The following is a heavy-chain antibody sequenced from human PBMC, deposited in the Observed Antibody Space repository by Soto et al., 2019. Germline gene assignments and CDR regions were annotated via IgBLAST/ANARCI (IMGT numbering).Heavy chain of an antibody. V-gene: IGHV3-33*01. D-gene: IGHD4-17*01. Sequence: GGSLRLSCAAPGFTFSSYVMHWVRQAPGKGLEWVAVIWYDGSNKYYADSVKGRFTISRDNSKNTLYLQMNSLRAEDTAVYYCAREKWFDYGDPSDAFDIWGQGTMVTVSS. CDR1: GFTFSSYV. CDR3: AREKWFDYGDPSDAFDI. J-gene: IGHJ3*02. CDR2: IWYDGSNK.